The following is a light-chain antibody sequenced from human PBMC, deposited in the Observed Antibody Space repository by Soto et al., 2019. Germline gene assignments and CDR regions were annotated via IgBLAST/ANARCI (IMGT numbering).Light chain of an antibody. V-gene: IGKV3-15*01. CDR3: QQYKNWPS. J-gene: IGKJ3*01. Sequence: EIVMTQSPATLSVSPGERATLSCRASQSVSSNLVWYQQKPGQAPRLLIYGASTRATGIPARFSGSGSGTEFTLVISSLQSEGFAVYCLQQYKNWPSFGPGTQVDIK. CDR1: QSVSSN. CDR2: GAS.